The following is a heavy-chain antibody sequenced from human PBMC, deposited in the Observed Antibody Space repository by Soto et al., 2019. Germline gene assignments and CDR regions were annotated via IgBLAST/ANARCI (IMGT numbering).Heavy chain of an antibody. V-gene: IGHV1-18*04. CDR2: INAFDDDT. CDR1: AYTFTSYH. D-gene: IGHD2-8*01. J-gene: IGHJ3*02. CDR3: ARNLYGRDFDI. Sequence: QAQLEQSGPEVKRPGATLKVSCKASAYTFTSYHISWVRQAPGQGIEWIGWINAFDDDTNYSQKFQVRVTMTAHRYTDTAYLDLRSLGSDDTAIYYCARNLYGRDFDIWGQGTMVTVSS.